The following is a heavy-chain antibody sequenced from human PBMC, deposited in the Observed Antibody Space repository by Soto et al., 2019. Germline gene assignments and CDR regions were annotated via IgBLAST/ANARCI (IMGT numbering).Heavy chain of an antibody. CDR1: GYRFSNFG. CDR3: ARDRDPYYDNTGYYHFDY. CDR2: ISVWNGDT. J-gene: IGHJ4*02. Sequence: QVQLVQSGAEVKKPGASVRVSCKASGYRFSNFGISWVRQAPGQGLEWMGWISVWNGDTQSAQNLQGRVSMTTDTSPSTAYMELRSLKSDATAISYCARDRDPYYDNTGYYHFDYWGQGTLVTVSS. D-gene: IGHD3-22*01. V-gene: IGHV1-18*01.